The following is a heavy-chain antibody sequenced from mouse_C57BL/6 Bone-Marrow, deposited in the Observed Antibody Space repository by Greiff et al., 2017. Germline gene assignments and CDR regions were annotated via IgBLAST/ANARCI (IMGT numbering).Heavy chain of an antibody. J-gene: IGHJ1*03. CDR1: GYTFTSYG. V-gene: IGHV1-61*01. CDR3: ARSPHDYGSHWYFDV. D-gene: IGHD1-1*01. CDR2: IYPSDSET. Sequence: VQLQQSGAELARPGASVKLSCKASGYTFTSYGISWVKQRTGQGLEWIGNIYPSDSETHYTQKFKDKATLTVDKSSSTAYMQLSSLTSEDSAVYYCARSPHDYGSHWYFDVWGTGTTVTVSS.